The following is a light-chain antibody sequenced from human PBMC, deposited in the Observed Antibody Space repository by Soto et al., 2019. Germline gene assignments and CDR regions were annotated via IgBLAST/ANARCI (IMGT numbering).Light chain of an antibody. V-gene: IGKV4-1*01. CDR1: QIVLHTADNRNY. CDR3: QQYYTTPLT. CDR2: WAS. Sequence: DIVMTQSPDYLPVSLGERATINCKSSQIVLHTADNRNYLAWYQQKPGQPPKLLIYWASTREFGVPDRFSGGGSGTDFTLTISTLQAEDVAVYYCQQYYTTPLTFGPGTKVDIK. J-gene: IGKJ3*01.